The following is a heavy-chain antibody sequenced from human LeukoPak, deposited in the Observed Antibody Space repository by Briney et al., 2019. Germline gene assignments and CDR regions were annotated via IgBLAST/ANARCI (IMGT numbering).Heavy chain of an antibody. CDR2: IIPIFGTA. J-gene: IGHJ4*02. D-gene: IGHD6-25*01. CDR3: AKYSSGFDY. CDR1: GGTFSSYA. Sequence: ASVKVSCKASGGTFSSYAISWVRQAPGQGLEWMGRIIPIFGTANYAQKFQGRVTITADKFTSTAYMELSSLRSEDTAVYYCAKYSSGFDYWGQGTLVTVSS. V-gene: IGHV1-69*06.